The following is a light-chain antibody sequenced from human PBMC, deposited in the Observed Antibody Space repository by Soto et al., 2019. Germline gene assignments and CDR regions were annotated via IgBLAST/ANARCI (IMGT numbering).Light chain of an antibody. V-gene: IGLV1-40*01. Sequence: QSVLTQPPSVSGAPGQRVTISCTGSRFNVGAGYEVHWYQQFLGTAPRLLIHGNLNRPSGVPDRFSGSASGTSASLAITGLQAEDEADYYCQSYDSSLSGHVFGTGTKLTVL. CDR2: GNL. CDR3: QSYDSSLSGHV. J-gene: IGLJ1*01. CDR1: RFNVGAGYE.